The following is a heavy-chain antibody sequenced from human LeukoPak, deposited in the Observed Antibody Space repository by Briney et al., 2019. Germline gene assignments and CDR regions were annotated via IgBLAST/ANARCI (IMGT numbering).Heavy chain of an antibody. CDR1: GGSVSSSRYY. CDR2: IYTSGST. Sequence: PSETLSLTCPVSGGSVSSSRYYWGWIRQPAGKGLEWIGRIYTSGSTNYNPSLKSRVTMSVDTSKNQFSLKLSSVTAADTAVYYCARDGSNHRTDFDIWGQGTMVTVSS. J-gene: IGHJ3*02. V-gene: IGHV4-61*02. D-gene: IGHD1-1*01. CDR3: ARDGSNHRTDFDI.